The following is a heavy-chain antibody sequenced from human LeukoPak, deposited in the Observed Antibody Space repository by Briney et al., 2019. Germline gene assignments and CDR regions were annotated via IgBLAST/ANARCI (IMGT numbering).Heavy chain of an antibody. CDR3: AKDRGSGSYYEDY. CDR2: ISYDGSNK. Sequence: GGSLRLSCAASGFTFSTYAMHWVRQAPGKGLEWVAVISYDGSNKYYVDSVKGRFTISRDNSKNALYLQMNSLRTEDTAVYYCAKDRGSGSYYEDYWGQGTLVTVSS. CDR1: GFTFSTYA. V-gene: IGHV3-30*04. J-gene: IGHJ4*02. D-gene: IGHD1-26*01.